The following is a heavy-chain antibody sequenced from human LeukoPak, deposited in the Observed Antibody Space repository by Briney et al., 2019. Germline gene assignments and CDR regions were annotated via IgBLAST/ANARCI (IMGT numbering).Heavy chain of an antibody. D-gene: IGHD1-26*01. J-gene: IGHJ1*01. CDR1: GYTFTSYG. Sequence: ASVKVSCKASGYTFTSYGISWVRQAPGQGHEWMGWVSAYNGNTNYAQKLQGRVTMTTDTSTSTAYMELKSLRSDDTAVYYCARDQVVGEINAEYFQHWGQGTLVTVSS. CDR2: VSAYNGNT. V-gene: IGHV1-18*01. CDR3: ARDQVVGEINAEYFQH.